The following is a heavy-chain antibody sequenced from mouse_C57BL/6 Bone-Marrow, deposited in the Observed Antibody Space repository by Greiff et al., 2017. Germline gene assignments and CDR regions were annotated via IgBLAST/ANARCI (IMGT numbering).Heavy chain of an antibody. Sequence: VQLQQPGAELVKPGASVKMSCKASGYTFTSYWITWVKQRPGQGLEWIGDIYPGSGSTNYNEKFKSKATLTVDTSSSTAYMQLSSLTSEDSAVYYCARPSIYDGYYEGYWGQGTTLTVSS. D-gene: IGHD2-3*01. J-gene: IGHJ2*01. CDR2: IYPGSGST. CDR1: GYTFTSYW. V-gene: IGHV1-55*01. CDR3: ARPSIYDGYYEGY.